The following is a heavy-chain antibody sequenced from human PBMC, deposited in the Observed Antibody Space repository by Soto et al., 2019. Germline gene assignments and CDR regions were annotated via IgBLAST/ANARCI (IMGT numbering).Heavy chain of an antibody. Sequence: QVQLQESGPGLVKPSETLSLTCTVSGGSISSYHWIWIRQPPGKGLEWIGYVYYSWITNYIPPLQNRVRISVTTSKYQVSLTMRSVTAADTAAYYCARRRAARFDWNDPYGCDVWGPGTTVIVSS. CDR3: ARRRAARFDWNDPYGCDV. CDR1: GGSISSYH. D-gene: IGHD1-1*01. V-gene: IGHV4-59*08. CDR2: VYYSWIT. J-gene: IGHJ6*02.